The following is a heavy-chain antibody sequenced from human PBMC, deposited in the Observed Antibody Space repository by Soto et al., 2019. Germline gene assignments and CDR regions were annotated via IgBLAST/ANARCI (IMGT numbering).Heavy chain of an antibody. Sequence: GVSLRLSCVGSGFTFSNYGMHWVRQPPGKGLEWVALISDDGDKRYYADSVRGRLITSRDNSKDTLYLQMNSLGPDDTAVYFCAKARVRIVGANSFDYWGQGTPVTVSS. CDR2: ISDDGDKR. D-gene: IGHD1-26*01. V-gene: IGHV3-30*18. CDR1: GFTFSNYG. CDR3: AKARVRIVGANSFDY. J-gene: IGHJ4*02.